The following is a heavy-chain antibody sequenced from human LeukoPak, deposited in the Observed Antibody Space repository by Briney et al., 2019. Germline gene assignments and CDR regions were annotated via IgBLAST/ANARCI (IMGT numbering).Heavy chain of an antibody. J-gene: IGHJ3*02. CDR3: ARSGGSYYNDAFDI. CDR1: GFTVSSNY. V-gene: IGHV3-53*01. CDR2: IYSGGST. D-gene: IGHD1-26*01. Sequence: GGSLRLSCATSGFTVSSNYMSWVRQAPGKGLEWVSVIYSGGSTYYADSVKGRFTISRDNAKNSLYLQMNSLRAEDTAVYYCARSGGSYYNDAFDIWGQGTMVTVSS.